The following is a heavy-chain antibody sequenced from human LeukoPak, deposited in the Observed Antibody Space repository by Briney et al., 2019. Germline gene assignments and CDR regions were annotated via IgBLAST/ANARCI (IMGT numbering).Heavy chain of an antibody. CDR1: GFTFGSYA. D-gene: IGHD3-10*01. CDR3: ARGMLWFGEFSRLAWYSDL. Sequence: PGGSLRLSCAASGFTFGSYAMTWVRQAPGKGLEWVSGISDSGDSTYYADSVKGRFIISRDRSSNTLYLQMSSLRVDDTAVYYCARGMLWFGEFSRLAWYSDLWGRGCLVTVSS. J-gene: IGHJ2*01. CDR2: ISDSGDST. V-gene: IGHV3-23*01.